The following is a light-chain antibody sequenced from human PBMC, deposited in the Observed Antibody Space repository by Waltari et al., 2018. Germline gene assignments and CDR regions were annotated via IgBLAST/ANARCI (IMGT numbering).Light chain of an antibody. J-gene: IGLJ2*01. Sequence: SSDLTQDPSLSVALGQTVRLTCQGDSLRRYYASWYQQRPGQAPILVLYGPDHRPSGIPDRFSGSTSGNTASLTITGAQAEDEADYYCHSRETFSTRLFGGGTRLTV. V-gene: IGLV3-19*01. CDR3: HSRETFSTRL. CDR1: SLRRYY. CDR2: GPD.